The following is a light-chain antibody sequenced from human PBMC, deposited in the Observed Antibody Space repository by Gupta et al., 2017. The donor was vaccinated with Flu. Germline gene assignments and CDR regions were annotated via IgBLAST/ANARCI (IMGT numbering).Light chain of an antibody. CDR1: SGHSSYI. Sequence: PVLPQSSSASAPPGSPVKLTCTLSSGHSSYIIAWHQQQPGKAPRYLMKLEGSGSYNKGSGVPDRFSGSSSGADRYLTISNLQSEDEADYYCETWDSNTWVFGGGTKLTVL. CDR2: LEGSGSY. CDR3: ETWDSNTWV. V-gene: IGLV4-60*03. J-gene: IGLJ3*02.